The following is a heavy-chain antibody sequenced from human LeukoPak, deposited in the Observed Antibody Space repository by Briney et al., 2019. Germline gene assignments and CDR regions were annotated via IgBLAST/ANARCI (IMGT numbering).Heavy chain of an antibody. CDR1: GFTFSNYW. CDR3: AKDPGHCTSMLCYTNY. V-gene: IGHV3-7*04. CDR2: INQDGSDK. J-gene: IGHJ4*02. Sequence: GGSLRLSCAPSGFTFSNYWMSWVRQAPGEGLEWVANINQDGSDKYFVDSVKGRFTISRDNAKNLLYLEMNSLRVEDTAIYYCAKDPGHCTSMLCYTNYWGQGTLVTVSS. D-gene: IGHD2-2*02.